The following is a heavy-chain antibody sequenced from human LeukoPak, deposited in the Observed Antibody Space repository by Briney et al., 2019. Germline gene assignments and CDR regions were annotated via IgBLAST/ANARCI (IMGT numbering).Heavy chain of an antibody. CDR3: ARFLRKIGYCSSTSCRTGYYFDY. CDR1: GGSFSGYY. Sequence: SETLSLTCAVYGGSFSGYYWSWIRQPPGKGLEWIGEINHSGSTNYNPSLRSRVTISVDTSKNQFSLKLSSATAADTAVYYCARFLRKIGYCSSTSCRTGYYFDYWGQGTLVTVSS. J-gene: IGHJ4*02. CDR2: INHSGST. D-gene: IGHD2-2*01. V-gene: IGHV4-34*01.